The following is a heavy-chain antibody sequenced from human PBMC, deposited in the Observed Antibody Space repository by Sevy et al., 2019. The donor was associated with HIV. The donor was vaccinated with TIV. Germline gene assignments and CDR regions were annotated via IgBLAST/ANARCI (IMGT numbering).Heavy chain of an antibody. CDR1: GFTFFNAW. CDR2: IKSETDGGKR. V-gene: IGHV3-15*01. CDR3: TTERWGSFDSTTRYLLPYFDS. J-gene: IGHJ4*02. D-gene: IGHD3-22*01. Sequence: GGSQRLSCSASGFTFFNAWMSWVRQAPGKGLEWVGRIKSETDGGKREYAAPVKGRFSISRDDSKDTLYLQMNSLKTEDTAVYYCTTERWGSFDSTTRYLLPYFDSWGQGTLVTVSS.